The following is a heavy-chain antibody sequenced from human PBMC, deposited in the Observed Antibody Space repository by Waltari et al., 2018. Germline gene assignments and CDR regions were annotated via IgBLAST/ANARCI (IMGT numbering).Heavy chain of an antibody. D-gene: IGHD3-22*01. Sequence: EVQLVESGGGLVQPGRSLRLSCTASGFTFGCYAMSWFRQAPGTGLGWVGFIRSKAYGGTTEYAAYVKGRFTISRDDSKSIAYLQMNSLKTEDTAVYYCTRVSGTTYYYDSSGYEPWGQGTLVTVSS. CDR1: GFTFGCYA. V-gene: IGHV3-49*03. CDR2: IRSKAYGGTT. J-gene: IGHJ5*02. CDR3: TRVSGTTYYYDSSGYEP.